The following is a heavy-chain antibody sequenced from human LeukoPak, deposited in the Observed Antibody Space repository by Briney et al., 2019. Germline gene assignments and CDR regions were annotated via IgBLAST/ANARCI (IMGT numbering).Heavy chain of an antibody. CDR3: AREGSYDFWSGPSYYYYGMDV. CDR2: INPSGGST. D-gene: IGHD3-3*01. CDR1: GYTFTSYY. V-gene: IGHV1-46*01. J-gene: IGHJ6*02. Sequence: GASVKASCKASGYTFTSYYMHWVRQAPGQGLEWMGIINPSGGSTSYAQKFQGRVTMTRDTSTSTVYMELSSLRSEDTAVYYCAREGSYDFWSGPSYYYYGMDVWGQGTTVTVSS.